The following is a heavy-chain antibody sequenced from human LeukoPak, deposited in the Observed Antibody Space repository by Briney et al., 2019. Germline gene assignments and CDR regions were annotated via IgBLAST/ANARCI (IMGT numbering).Heavy chain of an antibody. J-gene: IGHJ4*01. Sequence: PGGSLGLSCVGSGFSLGDYWMHWVRQTPGKGLMWVSRITSDGSTTWYADSVKGRFTVSRDNAKNTLFLEMNSLRDEDTAVYYCAGDYIWGRLFWGQGTLVTVSS. V-gene: IGHV3-74*01. CDR3: AGDYIWGRLF. D-gene: IGHD3-16*01. CDR2: ITSDGSTT. CDR1: GFSLGDYW.